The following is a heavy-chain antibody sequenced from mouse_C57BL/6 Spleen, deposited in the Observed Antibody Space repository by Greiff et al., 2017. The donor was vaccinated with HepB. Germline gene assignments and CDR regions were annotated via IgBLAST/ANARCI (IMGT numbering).Heavy chain of an antibody. J-gene: IGHJ3*01. Sequence: QQSCKASGYTFPSYWMHWVKQRPIQGLEWIGNLDPSDSETHYNQKFKDKATLTVDKSSSTAYMQLSSLTSEDSAVYYCARGHYDYDGFAYWGQGTLVTVSA. V-gene: IGHV1-52*01. D-gene: IGHD2-4*01. CDR1: GYTFPSYW. CDR2: LDPSDSET. CDR3: ARGHYDYDGFAY.